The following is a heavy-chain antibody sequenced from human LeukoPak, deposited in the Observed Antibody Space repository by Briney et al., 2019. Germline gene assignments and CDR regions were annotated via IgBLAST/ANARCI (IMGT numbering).Heavy chain of an antibody. J-gene: IGHJ6*02. V-gene: IGHV1-46*01. CDR3: ARDHQQQLSTLYGMDV. CDR1: GYTFTSYY. CDR2: ISPSGGST. D-gene: IGHD6-13*01. Sequence: GASVKVSCKASGYTFTSYYMHWVRQAPGQGLEWMGIISPSGGSTSYAQKFQGRVTMTRDTSTSTVYMELSSLRSEDTAVYYCARDHQQQLSTLYGMDVWGQGTTVTVSS.